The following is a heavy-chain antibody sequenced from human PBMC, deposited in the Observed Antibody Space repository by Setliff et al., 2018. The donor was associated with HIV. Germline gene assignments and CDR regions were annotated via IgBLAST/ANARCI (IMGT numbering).Heavy chain of an antibody. D-gene: IGHD3-22*01. Sequence: KASETLSLTCTVSGGSISSGSYYWSWIQQPAGKGLEWIGRIYTSGSTNYNPSLKSRVTISVDTSKDQFSLKLRSVTAADTAVYYCARETYYYDNPQYYYYYMDVWGKGTTVTVSS. V-gene: IGHV4-61*02. CDR3: ARETYYYDNPQYYYYYMDV. CDR1: GGSISSGSYY. CDR2: IYTSGST. J-gene: IGHJ6*03.